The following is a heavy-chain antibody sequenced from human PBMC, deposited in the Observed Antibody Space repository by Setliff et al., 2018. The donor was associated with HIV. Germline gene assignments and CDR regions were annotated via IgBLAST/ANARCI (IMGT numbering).Heavy chain of an antibody. J-gene: IGHJ4*02. CDR3: AGAVGGSNYFDYSGYQDF. CDR1: GYTLTSYG. V-gene: IGHV1-18*01. CDR2: ISAYNGDT. D-gene: IGHD3-22*01. Sequence: ASVKVSCKASGYTLTSYGISWVRQAPGQGLEWMGWISAYNGDTKYAQRFQGRVTMTTDPSTPTAYMELRSLKSEDTAVYYCAGAVGGSNYFDYSGYQDFWGQGTRVTVSS.